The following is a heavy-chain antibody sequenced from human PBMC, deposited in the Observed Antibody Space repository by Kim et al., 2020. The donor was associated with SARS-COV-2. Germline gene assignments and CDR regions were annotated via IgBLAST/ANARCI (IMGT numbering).Heavy chain of an antibody. V-gene: IGHV3-11*04. CDR3: SREASYGSGIYGPFDY. CDR1: GFTVSEYY. CDR2: ITSAGTI. D-gene: IGHD3-10*01. J-gene: IGHJ4*02. Sequence: GGSLRLSCAASGFTVSEYYLTWIRQAPGKGLEWISYITSAGTIYYADSVKGRFSMSRDNPTNFLYLQMNGLRVEDTAVYYCSREASYGSGIYGPFDYWGQGARVTVSS.